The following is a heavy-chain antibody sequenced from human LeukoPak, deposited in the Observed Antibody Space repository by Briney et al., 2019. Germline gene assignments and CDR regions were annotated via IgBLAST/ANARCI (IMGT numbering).Heavy chain of an antibody. V-gene: IGHV4-4*07. CDR1: GGSISSYY. D-gene: IGHD1-26*01. CDR3: ARTNSGSLYYFDF. CDR2: IYTSGST. J-gene: IGHJ4*02. Sequence: MASETLSLTCTVSGGSISSYYWSWIRQPAGKGLEWIGLIYTSGSTYYNPSLKSRVTMSVDTSKNQFSLKLSSMTAADTALYYCARTNSGSLYYFDFWGQGTLVTVSS.